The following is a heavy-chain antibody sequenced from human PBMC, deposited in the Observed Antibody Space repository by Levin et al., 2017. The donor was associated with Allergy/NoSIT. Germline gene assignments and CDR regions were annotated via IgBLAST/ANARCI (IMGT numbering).Heavy chain of an antibody. V-gene: IGHV1-2*02. J-gene: IGHJ4*02. CDR1: GYTFTGYY. D-gene: IGHD6-19*01. CDR2: INPNIGGT. CDR3: ARGWDVAVAGPIDY. Sequence: ASVKVSCKASGYTFTGYYMHWVRQAPGQGLEWMGWINPNIGGTNYAQKFQGRVTMTRDTSISTAYMELSRLRSDDTAVYYCARGWDVAVAGPIDYWGQGTLVTVSS.